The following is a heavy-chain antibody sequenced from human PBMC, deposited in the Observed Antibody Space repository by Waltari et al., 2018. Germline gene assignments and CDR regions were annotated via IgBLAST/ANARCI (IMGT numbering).Heavy chain of an antibody. V-gene: IGHV3-74*01. CDR2: INSEGSST. CDR3: AREGFDILTGSYKVFDY. CDR1: AFTFSSYW. J-gene: IGHJ4*02. D-gene: IGHD3-9*01. Sequence: EVQLVESGGGLVQPGGSLSLSCAASAFTFSSYWMPWFRQAPGKGLVWVSRINSEGSSTSYADSVKGRFTISRDNAKNTLYLQMNSLRAEDTAVYYCAREGFDILTGSYKVFDYWGQGTLVTVSS.